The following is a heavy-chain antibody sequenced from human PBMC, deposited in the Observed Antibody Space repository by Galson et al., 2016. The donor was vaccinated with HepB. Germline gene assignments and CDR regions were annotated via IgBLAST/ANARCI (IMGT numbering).Heavy chain of an antibody. Sequence: SLRLSCAASGFTFSRFSMHWVRQAPGKGLEWVAVISSDGSNKYYADFVKGRFTISRDDSKNTLYLQMNRLRAEDTAVYYCAREKQQFIWGIFDYWGQGTLVTVSS. CDR3: AREKQQFIWGIFDY. V-gene: IGHV3-30-3*01. J-gene: IGHJ4*02. CDR1: GFTFSRFS. D-gene: IGHD6-13*01. CDR2: ISSDGSNK.